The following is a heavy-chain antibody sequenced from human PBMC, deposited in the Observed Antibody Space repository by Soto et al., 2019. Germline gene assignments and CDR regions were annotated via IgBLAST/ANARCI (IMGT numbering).Heavy chain of an antibody. D-gene: IGHD6-19*01. CDR2: ISSSGSTI. Sequence: PGGSLRLSCAASGFTFSSYEMNWVRQAPGKGLEWVSYISSSGSTIYYADSVKGRFTISRDNAKNSLYLQMNSLRAEDTAVYYCARGPRRSSGWYARIGYFDYWGQGTLVTVSS. CDR1: GFTFSSYE. CDR3: ARGPRRSSGWYARIGYFDY. V-gene: IGHV3-48*03. J-gene: IGHJ4*02.